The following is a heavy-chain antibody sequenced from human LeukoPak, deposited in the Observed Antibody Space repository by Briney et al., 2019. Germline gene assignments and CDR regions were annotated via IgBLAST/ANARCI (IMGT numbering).Heavy chain of an antibody. V-gene: IGHV1-69*04. J-gene: IGHJ3*02. CDR1: GGTFSIYT. D-gene: IGHD3-16*02. Sequence: SVKVSCKASGGTFSIYTISWVRQAPGQGLEWMGRIIPILGIANYAQKFQGRVTITADKSTSTAYMELSSLRSEDTAVYYCARDRSEYAFDIWGQGTMVTVSS. CDR2: IIPILGIA. CDR3: ARDRSEYAFDI.